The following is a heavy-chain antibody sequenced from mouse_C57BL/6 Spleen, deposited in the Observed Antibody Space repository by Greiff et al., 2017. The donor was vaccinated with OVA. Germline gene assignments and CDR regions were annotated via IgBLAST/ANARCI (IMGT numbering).Heavy chain of an antibody. D-gene: IGHD4-1*02. V-gene: IGHV1-82*01. Sequence: QLQQSGPELVKPGASVKISCKASGYAFSSSWMNWVKQRPGKGLEWIGRIYPGDGDTNYNGKFKGKATLTADKSSSTAYMQRSSLTSEVSAVYFGARFQLGAYFDYGGQGTTLTVSS. J-gene: IGHJ2*01. CDR1: GYAFSSSW. CDR3: ARFQLGAYFDY. CDR2: IYPGDGDT.